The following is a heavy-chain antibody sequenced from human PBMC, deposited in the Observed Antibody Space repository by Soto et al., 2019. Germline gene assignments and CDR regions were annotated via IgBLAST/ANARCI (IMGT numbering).Heavy chain of an antibody. J-gene: IGHJ4*02. CDR2: IFSNDGK. CDR1: GFSLSNARMG. Sequence: SGPTLVNPTETLTLTCTVSGFSLSNARMGVSWIRQPPGKALEWLAHIFSNDGKSYSTSLKSRLTISKDTSKSQVVLTMTNMDPVDTATYYCARVYYDSSGYHTIDYWGQGTLVTVSS. CDR3: ARVYYDSSGYHTIDY. V-gene: IGHV2-26*01. D-gene: IGHD3-22*01.